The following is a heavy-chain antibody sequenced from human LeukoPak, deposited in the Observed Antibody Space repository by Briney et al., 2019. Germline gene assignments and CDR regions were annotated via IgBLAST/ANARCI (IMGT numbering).Heavy chain of an antibody. CDR2: ISGSGGST. V-gene: IGHV3-23*01. CDR3: AKRGDFWTGSAKYFDY. CDR1: GFTFSSYA. Sequence: GGSLRLSCAASGFTFSSYAMSWVRQAPGKGLEWVSVISGSGGSTYYADSVKGRFTISRDNSKNTLYLQTNSLRVEDTAVYYCAKRGDFWTGSAKYFDYWGQGTLVTVSS. D-gene: IGHD3/OR15-3a*01. J-gene: IGHJ4*02.